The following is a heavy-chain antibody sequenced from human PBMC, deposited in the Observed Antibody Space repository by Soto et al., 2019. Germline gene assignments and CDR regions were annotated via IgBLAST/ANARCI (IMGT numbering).Heavy chain of an antibody. CDR1: GRSFREYY. Sequence: VDLHQWGAGVLMLSETMSLTCAVNGRSFREYYWSWLRQPPGKGLELIGEINQSGTTHYNPSLKRRINISIYMSKSQFSVNLTSVTAAETATYYCARDIISVIGGEIYYYFGMDVLGQGTTGTVSS. V-gene: IGHV4-34*01. J-gene: IGHJ6*02. D-gene: IGHD3-16*01. CDR3: ARDIISVIGGEIYYYFGMDV. CDR2: INQSGTT.